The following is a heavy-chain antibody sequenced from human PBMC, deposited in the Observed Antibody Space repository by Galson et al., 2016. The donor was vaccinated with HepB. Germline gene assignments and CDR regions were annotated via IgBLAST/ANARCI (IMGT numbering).Heavy chain of an antibody. CDR3: VKQLPYGGNSRSPDY. V-gene: IGHV3-48*02. CDR2: ITRSGGTT. CDR1: GFTFNNYD. J-gene: IGHJ4*02. Sequence: SLRLSCAASGFTFNNYDMHWFRQAPGKGLEWVSYITRSGGTTLYADSVKGRFTISRDNAKNSLYLQMNSLRDEDTAVYYCVKQLPYGGNSRSPDYWGQGTLVTVSS. D-gene: IGHD4-23*01.